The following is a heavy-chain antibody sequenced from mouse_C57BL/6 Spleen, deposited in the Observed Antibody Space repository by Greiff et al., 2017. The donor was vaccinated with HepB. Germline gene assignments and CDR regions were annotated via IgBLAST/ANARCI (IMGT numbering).Heavy chain of an antibody. J-gene: IGHJ2*01. CDR3: ARGSIPITTVVATDY. CDR1: GYTFTGYW. Sequence: VQLQQSGAELMKPGASVKLSCKATGYTFTGYWIEWVKQRPGHGLEWIGEILPGSGSTNYNEKFKGKATFTADTSSNTAYMQLSSLTTEDSAIFYCARGSIPITTVVATDYWGQGTTLTVSS. V-gene: IGHV1-9*01. CDR2: ILPGSGST. D-gene: IGHD1-1*01.